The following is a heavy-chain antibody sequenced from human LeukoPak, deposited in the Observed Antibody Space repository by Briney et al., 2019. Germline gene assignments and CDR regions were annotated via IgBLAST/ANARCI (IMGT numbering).Heavy chain of an antibody. V-gene: IGHV3-21*01. J-gene: IGHJ3*02. CDR2: ISSRSSYI. CDR1: GFTFSNYS. CDR3: ARAWSRVDPFDM. Sequence: GGSLRLSCAASGFTFSNYSMSWARQAPGKGLEWVSSISSRSSYIYYADSVKGRFTISRDNAKNSLYLQMNSLSAEDTAVYYCARAWSRVDPFDMWGQGTMVTVSS. D-gene: IGHD2-8*02.